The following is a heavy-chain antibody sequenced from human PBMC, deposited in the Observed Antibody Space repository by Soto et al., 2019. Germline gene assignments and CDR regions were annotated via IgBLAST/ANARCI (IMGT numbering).Heavy chain of an antibody. J-gene: IGHJ6*03. CDR3: ARGRYSSSSYYYYYMDV. D-gene: IGHD6-6*01. Sequence: SETLSLTCTVSGGSISSYYWSWIRQPPGKGLEWIGYIYYSGSTNYNPSLKSRVTISVDTSKNQFSLKLSSVTAADTAVYYCARGRYSSSSYYYYYMDVWGKRTTVTVSS. CDR2: IYYSGST. CDR1: GGSISSYY. V-gene: IGHV4-59*01.